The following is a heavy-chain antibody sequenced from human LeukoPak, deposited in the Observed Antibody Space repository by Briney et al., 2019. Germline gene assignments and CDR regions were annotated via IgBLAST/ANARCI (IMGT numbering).Heavy chain of an antibody. J-gene: IGHJ4*02. CDR1: GFTFSSYG. CDR3: AKDPPRIAVAGTAY. V-gene: IGHV3-23*01. CDR2: ISGSGGST. Sequence: GGSLRLSCAASGFTFSSYGMHWVRQAPGKGLEWVSAISGSGGSTYYADSVKGRFTISRDNSKNTLYLQMNSLRAEDTAVYYCAKDPPRIAVAGTAYWGQGTLVTVSS. D-gene: IGHD6-19*01.